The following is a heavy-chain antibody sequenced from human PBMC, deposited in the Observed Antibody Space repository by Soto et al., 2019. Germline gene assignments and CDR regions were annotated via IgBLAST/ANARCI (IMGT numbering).Heavy chain of an antibody. D-gene: IGHD3-3*01. CDR2: IYYSGIT. V-gene: IGHV4-30-4*01. J-gene: IGHJ5*02. CDR1: GASISSGDYY. Sequence: QVRLQESGPGLVKPSQTLSLKCTVSGASISSGDYYWSWVRQPPGKGLEWIGYIYYSGITYFNPSLKSRVAISMETSKSQFFLPLSSVTAADTAVYFCATGVTVFGPVSLFWLDPWGQGTLVTVSS. CDR3: ATGVTVFGPVSLFWLDP.